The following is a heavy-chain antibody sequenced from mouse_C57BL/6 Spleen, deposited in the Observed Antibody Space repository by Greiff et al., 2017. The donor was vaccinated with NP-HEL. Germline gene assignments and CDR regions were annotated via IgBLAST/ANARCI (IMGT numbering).Heavy chain of an antibody. Sequence: QVQLKQSGAELVKPGASVKLSCKASGYTFTSYWMQWVKQRPGQGLEWIGEIDPSDSYTNYNQKFKGKATLTVDTSASTAYMQLSSLTSEDSAVYDCARYYDYDWFAYWGQGTLVTVSA. J-gene: IGHJ3*01. CDR1: GYTFTSYW. CDR2: IDPSDSYT. CDR3: ARYYDYDWFAY. V-gene: IGHV1-50*01. D-gene: IGHD2-4*01.